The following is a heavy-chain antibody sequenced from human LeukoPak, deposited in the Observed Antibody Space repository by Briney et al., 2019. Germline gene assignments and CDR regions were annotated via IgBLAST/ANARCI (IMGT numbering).Heavy chain of an antibody. J-gene: IGHJ5*02. CDR2: IYYSGST. V-gene: IGHV4-39*07. Sequence: PSETLSLTCTVSGGSISSSSYYWGWIRQPPGKGLEWIGSIYYSGSTYYNPSLKSRVTISVDTSKNQFSLKLSSVTAADTAVYYCAGTLGYCSSTSCLGWFDPWGQGTLVTVSS. CDR1: GGSISSSSYY. CDR3: AGTLGYCSSTSCLGWFDP. D-gene: IGHD2-2*01.